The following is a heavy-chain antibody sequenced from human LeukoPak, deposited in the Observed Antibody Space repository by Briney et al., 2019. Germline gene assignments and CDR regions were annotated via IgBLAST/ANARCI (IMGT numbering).Heavy chain of an antibody. Sequence: SQTLSLTCAVSGGSISSGGYSWSWIRQPPGKGLEWIGYIYHSGSTYYNPSLKSRVTISVDRSKNQFSLKLSSVTAADTAVYYCARGQWLVQFAYDYWGQGTLVTVSS. V-gene: IGHV4-30-2*01. CDR3: ARGQWLVQFAYDY. D-gene: IGHD6-19*01. CDR2: IYHSGST. J-gene: IGHJ4*02. CDR1: GGSISSGGYS.